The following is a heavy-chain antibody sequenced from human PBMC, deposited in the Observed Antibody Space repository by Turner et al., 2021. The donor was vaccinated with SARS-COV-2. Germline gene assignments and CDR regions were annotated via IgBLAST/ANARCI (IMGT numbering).Heavy chain of an antibody. CDR2: INPNSGGT. CDR1: GYTFSGYY. CDR3: ARDHRLLEWLPYVDYYYYGMDV. J-gene: IGHJ6*02. Sequence: QVQLVHSGAEVKKPGASVKVSSTASGYTFSGYYMHWVRQAPGQGLEWMGWINPNSGGTNYAQKFQGRVTMTGDTAISTAYMELSRLRSDDTAVYYCARDHRLLEWLPYVDYYYYGMDVWGQGTTVTVSS. D-gene: IGHD3-3*01. V-gene: IGHV1-2*02.